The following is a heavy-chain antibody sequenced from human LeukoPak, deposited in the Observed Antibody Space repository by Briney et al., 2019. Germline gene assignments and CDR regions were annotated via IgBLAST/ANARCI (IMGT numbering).Heavy chain of an antibody. J-gene: IGHJ4*02. V-gene: IGHV3-21*01. D-gene: IGHD6-13*01. CDR2: ISSSSSYI. Sequence: GGSLRLSCAASGFTFSTYGMHWVRQAPGKGLEWVSSISSSSSYIYYADSVKGRFTISRDNAKNSLYLQMNSLRAEDTAVYYCARAGYSSSWYQVSTDYWGQGTLVTVSS. CDR1: GFTFSTYG. CDR3: ARAGYSSSWYQVSTDY.